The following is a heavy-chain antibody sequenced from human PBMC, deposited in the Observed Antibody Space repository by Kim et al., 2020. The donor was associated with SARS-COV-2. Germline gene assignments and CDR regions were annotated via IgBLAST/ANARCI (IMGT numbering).Heavy chain of an antibody. CDR1: GFSFDPYV. J-gene: IGHJ5*02. D-gene: IGHD3-10*01. CDR2: VTWDGGST. CDR3: VRARNPGTYYNNWFDP. Sequence: GGSLRLSCAASGFSFDPYVMHWVRQAPGKGLEWVSLVTWDGGSTHYADSVKGRFIISRDNRKNSLFLQMNSLRHEDTALYYCVRARNPGTYYNNWFDPWGQGTLVTVSS. V-gene: IGHV3-43D*03.